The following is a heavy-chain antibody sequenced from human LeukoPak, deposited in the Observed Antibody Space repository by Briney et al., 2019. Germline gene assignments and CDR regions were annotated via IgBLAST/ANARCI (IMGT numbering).Heavy chain of an antibody. CDR1: GFTFSSYA. Sequence: GGSLRLSCAASGFTFSSYAMHWVRQAPGKGLEWVAVISYDGSNKYYADSVKGRFTISRDNSKNTLYLQMNSLRAEDTAVYYCARDLGRYCSGGSCSGLYYWGQGTLVTVSS. CDR2: ISYDGSNK. D-gene: IGHD2-15*01. J-gene: IGHJ4*02. CDR3: ARDLGRYCSGGSCSGLYY. V-gene: IGHV3-30-3*01.